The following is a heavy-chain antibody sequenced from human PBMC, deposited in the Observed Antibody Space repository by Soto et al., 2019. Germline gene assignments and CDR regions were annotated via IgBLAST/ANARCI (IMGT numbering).Heavy chain of an antibody. D-gene: IGHD2-2*01. CDR3: AREVESYCSSTSCLYNWFDP. J-gene: IGHJ5*02. CDR1: GGTFSSYA. Sequence: SVKGSCKASGGTFSSYAISWGRQAPVQGLEWMGGIIPIFGTANYSQKFQGRVTITADKSTSTAYMELSSLRSEDTAVYYCAREVESYCSSTSCLYNWFDPWGQGTLVTVSS. V-gene: IGHV1-69*06. CDR2: IIPIFGTA.